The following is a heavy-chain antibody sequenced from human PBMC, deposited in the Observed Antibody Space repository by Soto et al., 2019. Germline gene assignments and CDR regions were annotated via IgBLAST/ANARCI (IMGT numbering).Heavy chain of an antibody. V-gene: IGHV1-3*01. J-gene: IGHJ6*03. CDR3: ARDWVVVVPADYYMDV. Sequence: ASVKVSCKASGYSFTNFHMHWVRQAPGQRLEWMGWINAGNGNTKYSQKFQGRVTITRDASASTAYMELSSLRSEDTAVYYCARDWVVVVPADYYMDVWGKGTTVTVSS. D-gene: IGHD2-2*01. CDR2: INAGNGNT. CDR1: GYSFTNFH.